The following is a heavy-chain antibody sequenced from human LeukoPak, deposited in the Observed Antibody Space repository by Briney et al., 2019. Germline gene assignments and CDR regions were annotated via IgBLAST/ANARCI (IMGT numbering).Heavy chain of an antibody. CDR3: AKVKSRYYYGSGSFQSDY. Sequence: GGSLRLSCAASGFTFSSYAMSWVRQAPGKGLEWVSALSGSGGSTYYAGSVKGRFTISGDNSKSTLHLQMNSLRAEDTAVYYCAKVKSRYYYGSGSFQSDYWGQGTLVTVSS. J-gene: IGHJ4*02. CDR2: LSGSGGST. V-gene: IGHV3-23*01. D-gene: IGHD3-10*01. CDR1: GFTFSSYA.